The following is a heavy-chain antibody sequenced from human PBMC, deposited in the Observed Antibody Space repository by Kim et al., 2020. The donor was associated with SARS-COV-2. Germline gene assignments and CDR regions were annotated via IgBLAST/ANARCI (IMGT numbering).Heavy chain of an antibody. CDR2: IKSKTDGGTT. CDR3: TVLGCSGGSCYSYY. CDR1: GFTFSNAW. Sequence: GGSLRLSCAASGFTFSNAWMSWVRQAPGKGLEWVGRIKSKTDGGTTDYAAPVKGRFTISRDDSKNTLYLQMNSLKTEDTAVYYCTVLGCSGGSCYSYYWGQGTLVTVSS. V-gene: IGHV3-15*01. J-gene: IGHJ4*02. D-gene: IGHD2-15*01.